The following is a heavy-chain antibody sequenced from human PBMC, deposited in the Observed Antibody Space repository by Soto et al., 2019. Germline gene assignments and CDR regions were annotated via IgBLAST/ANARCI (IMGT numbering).Heavy chain of an antibody. V-gene: IGHV3-23*01. D-gene: IGHD1-7*01. Sequence: EVQLLESGGGLVQPGGSLRLSCAASGFTFSSYGMTWVRQAPGKGLEWVSFSSATGAGTYYADSVKGRFTISRDNSKNTLHLQMTSLRADDTAFYYCAKDRRAGGNYGFYSDFWGQGALVIVSS. CDR1: GFTFSSYG. CDR3: AKDRRAGGNYGFYSDF. CDR2: SSATGAGT. J-gene: IGHJ4*02.